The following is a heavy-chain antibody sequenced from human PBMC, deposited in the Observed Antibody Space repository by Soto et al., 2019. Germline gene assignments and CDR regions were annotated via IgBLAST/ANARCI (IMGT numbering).Heavy chain of an antibody. D-gene: IGHD2-8*01. CDR1: GFTFSSYS. J-gene: IGHJ4*02. Sequence: EVQLVESGGGLVKPGGSLRLSCAASGFTFSSYSMNWVRQAPGKGLEWVSSISSSSSYIYYADSVKGRFTISRDNAKNPLYLQMNSLRAEDTAVYYCAREGMASIIDYWGQGTLVTVSS. CDR3: AREGMASIIDY. V-gene: IGHV3-21*01. CDR2: ISSSSSYI.